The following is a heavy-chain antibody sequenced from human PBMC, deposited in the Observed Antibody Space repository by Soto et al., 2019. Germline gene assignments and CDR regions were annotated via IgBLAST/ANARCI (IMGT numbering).Heavy chain of an antibody. CDR1: GFAFSTYW. CDR2: IKTDETYA. CDR3: AAGGSGYYAN. D-gene: IGHD3-22*01. J-gene: IGHJ4*02. V-gene: IGHV3-74*01. Sequence: EVQLVESGGDLVQPGGSLRLSCAAAGFAFSTYWMYWVRQAPGKGLLWVSRIKTDETYATYADSVKGRFTISRDNAKNTLYLQMNSLRVEDAAAYYCAAGGSGYYANWGQGTLVTVSS.